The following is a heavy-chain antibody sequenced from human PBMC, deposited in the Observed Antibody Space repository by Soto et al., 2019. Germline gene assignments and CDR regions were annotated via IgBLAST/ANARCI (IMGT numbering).Heavy chain of an antibody. CDR3: ARATYYYDSSGYSDRVLDY. Sequence: QVQLQESGPGLVKPSQTLSLTCTVSGGSISSGGYYWSWIRQHPGKGLEWIGYIYYSGNTYYNPSLKIRVTMSEDTSKNLFSLKLSSVTAADTAVYYCARATYYYDSSGYSDRVLDYWGQGTLVTVSS. CDR1: GGSISSGGYY. J-gene: IGHJ4*02. V-gene: IGHV4-31*03. CDR2: IYYSGNT. D-gene: IGHD3-22*01.